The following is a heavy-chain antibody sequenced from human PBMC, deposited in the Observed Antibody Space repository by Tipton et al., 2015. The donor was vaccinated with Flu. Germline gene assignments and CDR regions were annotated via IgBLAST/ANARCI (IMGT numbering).Heavy chain of an antibody. V-gene: IGHV4-59*01. D-gene: IGHD6-19*01. J-gene: IGHJ4*02. CDR1: GGSISTYY. Sequence: TLSLTCTVSGGSISTYYWSWIRQPPGKGLEWIGYIYYSGFTNYNPSLKSRVTISIDTSKNQFSLKLSSVTAADTAVYYCARSGWQWLASFDYWGQGTLVTVSS. CDR3: ARSGWQWLASFDY. CDR2: IYYSGFT.